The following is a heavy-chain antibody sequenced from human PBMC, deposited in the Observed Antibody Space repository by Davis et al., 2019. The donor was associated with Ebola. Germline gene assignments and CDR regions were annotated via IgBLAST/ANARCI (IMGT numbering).Heavy chain of an antibody. V-gene: IGHV3-73*01. D-gene: IGHD3-22*01. J-gene: IGHJ4*02. CDR3: TITTASIDY. Sequence: PGGSLRLSCAASGFTFSGSAMHWVRQASGKGLEWVGRIRSKANSYATAYAASVKGRFTISRDDSKSTAYLQMNSLKTEDTAVYYCTITTASIDYWGQGTLVTVSS. CDR2: IRSKANSYAT. CDR1: GFTFSGSA.